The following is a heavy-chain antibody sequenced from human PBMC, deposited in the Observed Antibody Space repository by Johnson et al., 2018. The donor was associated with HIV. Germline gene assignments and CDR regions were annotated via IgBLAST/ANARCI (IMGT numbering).Heavy chain of an antibody. J-gene: IGHJ3*02. V-gene: IGHV3-30*18. CDR3: AKGHDI. Sequence: QAQLVESGGGVVQPGRSLRLSCAASGFTFSSYGVHWVRQAPGKGLEWVAVISYDGSNKYYADSVKGRFTISRDNSKNTLYLQMNSLRAEDTAVYYCAKGHDIWGQGTMVTVSS. CDR2: ISYDGSNK. CDR1: GFTFSSYG.